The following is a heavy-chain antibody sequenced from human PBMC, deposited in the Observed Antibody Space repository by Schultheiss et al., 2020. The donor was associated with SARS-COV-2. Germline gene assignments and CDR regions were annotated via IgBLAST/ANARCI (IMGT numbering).Heavy chain of an antibody. CDR1: GGSISSGDYY. J-gene: IGHJ4*02. D-gene: IGHD4-17*01. CDR3: ATTTVTTMYFDY. V-gene: IGHV4-30-4*01. CDR2: IYYSGST. Sequence: SETLSLTCAVSGGSISSGDYYCSWIRQPPGKGLEWIGYIYYSGSTYYNPSLKSRVTISVDTSKNQFSLKLSSVTAADTAVYYCATTTVTTMYFDYWGQGTLVTVAS.